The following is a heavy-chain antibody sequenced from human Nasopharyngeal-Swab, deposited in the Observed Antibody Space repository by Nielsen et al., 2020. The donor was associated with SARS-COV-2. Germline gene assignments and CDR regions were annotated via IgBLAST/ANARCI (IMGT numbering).Heavy chain of an antibody. V-gene: IGHV3-74*01. CDR2: INTDGSET. J-gene: IGHJ6*02. CDR3: ARDGLDYDFWSAYFMDV. CDR1: GFTFSSYW. D-gene: IGHD3-3*01. Sequence: GESLQISCAASGFTFSSYWMHWVRQAPGKGLVWVSRINTDGSETGYADSVTGRFTISRDNTKNSLYLQMNSLRAEDTAVYYCARDGLDYDFWSAYFMDVWGQGTTVTVSS.